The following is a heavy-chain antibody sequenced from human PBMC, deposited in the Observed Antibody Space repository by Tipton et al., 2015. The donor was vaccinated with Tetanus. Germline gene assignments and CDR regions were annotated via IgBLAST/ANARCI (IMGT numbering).Heavy chain of an antibody. CDR3: AKDSVAGGVANFDY. CDR1: GFPFRSYW. CDR2: IGWNSGGI. J-gene: IGHJ4*02. D-gene: IGHD2-15*01. Sequence: SLRLSCAASGFPFRSYWMHWVRQAPGKGLEWVSSIGWNSGGIACADSVKGRFTISRDNAKNFLYLQMNSLRPEDTALYYCAKDSVAGGVANFDYWGQGTLVTVSS. V-gene: IGHV3-9*01.